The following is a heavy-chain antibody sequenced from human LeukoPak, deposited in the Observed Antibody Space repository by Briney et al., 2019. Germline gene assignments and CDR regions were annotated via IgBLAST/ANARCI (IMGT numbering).Heavy chain of an antibody. J-gene: IGHJ4*02. D-gene: IGHD6-19*01. CDR1: GFTFTSYG. V-gene: IGHV3-30*03. CDR2: ISYDGSNK. Sequence: GGSLRLSCAASGFTFTSYGMHWVRQAPGKGLEWVAVISYDGSNKYSADSVKGRFTISRDNSKNTVYLQMNSLRAEDTAVYYCAIPTRVTVPGPDYWGQGTLVTVSS. CDR3: AIPTRVTVPGPDY.